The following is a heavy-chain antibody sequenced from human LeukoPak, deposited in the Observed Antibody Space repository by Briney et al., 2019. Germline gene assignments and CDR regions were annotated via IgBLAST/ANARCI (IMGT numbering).Heavy chain of an antibody. CDR2: IRGSGGTT. Sequence: PGGALRLSCAASGFTFSSYAMSWVRQAPGKGLEWGSAIRGSGGTTFYADSVKGRFTISRDNSKNTLYLQMNSLRAEDTAVYYCAKTEGPVGYYYYYMDVWGKGTTVTVSS. CDR3: AKTEGPVGYYYYYMDV. J-gene: IGHJ6*03. V-gene: IGHV3-23*01. D-gene: IGHD1-26*01. CDR1: GFTFSSYA.